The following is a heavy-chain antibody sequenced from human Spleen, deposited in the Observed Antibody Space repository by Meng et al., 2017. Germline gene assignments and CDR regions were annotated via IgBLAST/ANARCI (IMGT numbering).Heavy chain of an antibody. D-gene: IGHD4-11*01. CDR2: INHSGGT. J-gene: IGHJ4*02. V-gene: IGHV4-34*01. CDR1: GESFNNGYY. CDR3: ARGPTTMAHDFDY. Sequence: SQTRSLTGAVYGESFNNGYYWTWIRQPPGKGLEWIGEINHSGGTDYNPSLKSRVTISEDTSKNQFSLKLNSVTAADTAVYYCARGPTTMAHDFDYWGQGTLVTVSS.